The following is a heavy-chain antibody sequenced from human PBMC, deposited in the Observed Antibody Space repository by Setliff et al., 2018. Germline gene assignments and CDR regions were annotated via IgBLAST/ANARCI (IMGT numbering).Heavy chain of an antibody. CDR1: GFTINNAW. J-gene: IGHJ6*02. D-gene: IGHD5-18*01. CDR3: ISLWLGYYGLDV. V-gene: IGHV3-15*01. Sequence: GGSLRLSCAASGFTINNAWLSWVRQAPGKGLEWVGRIKSESDGGTTDYAAPVKGRFTISRDDSKNTLYLQMNSLKTEDTAVYYCISLWLGYYGLDVWGQGTTVTVSS. CDR2: IKSESDGGTT.